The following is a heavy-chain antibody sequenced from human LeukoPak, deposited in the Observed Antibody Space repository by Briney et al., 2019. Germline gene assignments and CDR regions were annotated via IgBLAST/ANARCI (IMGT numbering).Heavy chain of an antibody. CDR1: GYSISSGYY. CDR3: ARSELNDMVSSWSRYYYYYMDV. J-gene: IGHJ6*03. D-gene: IGHD6-13*01. CDR2: VYHSGST. Sequence: SETLSLTCAVSGYSISSGYYWGWIRQPPGNGLEWIGSVYHSGSTYYNPSLKSRVTISVDTSKNQFSLKLSSVTAADTAVYYCARSELNDMVSSWSRYYYYYMDVWGKGTTVTVSS. V-gene: IGHV4-38-2*01.